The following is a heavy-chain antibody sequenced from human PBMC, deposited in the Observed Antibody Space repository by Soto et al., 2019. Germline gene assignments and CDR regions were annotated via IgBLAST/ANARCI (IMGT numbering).Heavy chain of an antibody. CDR2: IYSGGST. V-gene: IGHV3-53*01. CDR1: GFTVSSNY. Sequence: PGGSLRLSCAACGFTVSSNYMSWVRQAPGKXLEWVSVIYSGGSTYYADSVKGRFTISRDNSKNTLYLQMNSLRAEDTAVYYCARYYGSGSYYNHYYYGMDVWGQGTTVTVSS. D-gene: IGHD3-10*01. J-gene: IGHJ6*02. CDR3: ARYYGSGSYYNHYYYGMDV.